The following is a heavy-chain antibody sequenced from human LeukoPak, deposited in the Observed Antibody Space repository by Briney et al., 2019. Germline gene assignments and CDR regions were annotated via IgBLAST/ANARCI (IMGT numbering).Heavy chain of an antibody. CDR1: GGSFSGYY. D-gene: IGHD4-17*01. Sequence: SETLSLTCAVYGGSFSGYYWSWIRQPPGKGLEWIGKINHSGSTNYNPSLKSRVTISVDTSKNQFSLELSSVTAADTAVYYCALGTYGDFYWYFDLWGRGTLVTVSS. CDR2: INHSGST. J-gene: IGHJ2*01. V-gene: IGHV4-34*01. CDR3: ALGTYGDFYWYFDL.